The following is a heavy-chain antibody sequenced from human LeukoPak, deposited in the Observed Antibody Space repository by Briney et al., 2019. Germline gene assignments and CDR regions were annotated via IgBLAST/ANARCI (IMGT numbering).Heavy chain of an antibody. CDR1: GFTFTDYS. CDR2: ISRVSTYI. J-gene: IGHJ6*03. D-gene: IGHD2-21*02. V-gene: IGHV3-21*01. Sequence: GGSLRLSCSASGFTFTDYSMSLVRQAPGKGLEWVSIISRVSTYIYYADSVKGRFTVSRDNAKSSLYLQMTSLRAEDKAVYFCAREGGDGDYYYYMDVWGKGTTVTVSS. CDR3: AREGGDGDYYYYMDV.